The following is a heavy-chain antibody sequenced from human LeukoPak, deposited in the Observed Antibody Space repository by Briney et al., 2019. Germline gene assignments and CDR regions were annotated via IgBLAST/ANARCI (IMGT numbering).Heavy chain of an antibody. J-gene: IGHJ6*02. D-gene: IGHD6-13*01. CDR1: GFTFSSYA. CDR3: ARDGSSWRLYYYYGMDV. Sequence: GGSLRLSCAASGFTFSSYAMSWVRQAPGKGLEWVSAISGSGGSTYYADSVKGRFTISRDNAKNSLYLQMNSLRAEDSAVYYCARDGSSWRLYYYYGMDVWGQGTTVTVSS. CDR2: ISGSGGST. V-gene: IGHV3-23*01.